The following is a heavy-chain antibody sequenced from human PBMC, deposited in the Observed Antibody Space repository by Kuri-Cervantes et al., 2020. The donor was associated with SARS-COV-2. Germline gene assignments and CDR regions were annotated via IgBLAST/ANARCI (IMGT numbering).Heavy chain of an antibody. J-gene: IGHJ6*03. CDR1: GYTFTSYG. V-gene: IGHV1-18*01. CDR3: ARSTWGTSVYYYYYYMDV. Sequence: ASVKVSCKASGYTFTSYGISWVRQAPGQGLEWMGWISAYNGNTNYAQKLQGRVTMTTDTSTSTAYMELSSLRSEDTAVYYCARSTWGTSVYYYYYYMDVWGKGTTVTVSS. D-gene: IGHD2-2*01. CDR2: ISAYNGNT.